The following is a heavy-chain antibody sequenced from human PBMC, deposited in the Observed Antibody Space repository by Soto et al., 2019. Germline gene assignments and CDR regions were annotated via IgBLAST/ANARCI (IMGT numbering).Heavy chain of an antibody. D-gene: IGHD6-13*01. CDR3: ASRRQQLVFVY. V-gene: IGHV4-39*01. Sequence: PSETLSLTCTVSGGSISSSSYYWGWIRQPPGKGLEWIGSIYYSGSTYYNPSLKSRVTISVDTSKNQFSLKLSSVTAADTAAYYCASRRQQLVFVYWGQGTLVTVSS. CDR1: GGSISSSSYY. CDR2: IYYSGST. J-gene: IGHJ4*02.